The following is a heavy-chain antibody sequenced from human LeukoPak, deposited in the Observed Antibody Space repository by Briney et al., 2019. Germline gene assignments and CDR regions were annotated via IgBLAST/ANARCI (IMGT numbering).Heavy chain of an antibody. D-gene: IGHD5-24*01. CDR3: ARGLRGVGYLGNVEMATIPGDY. V-gene: IGHV1-8*01. J-gene: IGHJ4*02. CDR1: GYTFTSYD. CDR2: MNPNSGNT. Sequence: ASVKVSFKASGYTFTSYDINWVRQATGQGLEWMGWMNPNSGNTGYAQKFQGRVTMTRNTSISTAYMELSSLRSEDTAVYYCARGLRGVGYLGNVEMATIPGDYWGQGTLVTVSS.